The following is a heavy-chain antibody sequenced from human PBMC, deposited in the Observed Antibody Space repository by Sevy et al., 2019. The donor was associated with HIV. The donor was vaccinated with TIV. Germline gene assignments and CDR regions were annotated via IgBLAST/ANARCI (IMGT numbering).Heavy chain of an antibody. J-gene: IGHJ5*02. CDR1: GASISRTFYF. CDR2: FYYTGTT. V-gene: IGHV4-39*01. CDR3: ARSMAYADSPLPFWFDP. Sequence: SETLSLTCSVSGASISRTFYFWGWIRQPPGKGLEWIANFYYTGTTYYNPSLKSRVTLSVDISENQLSLKWISVTAADTAVYYCARSMAYADSPLPFWFDPWGQGTLVTVSS. D-gene: IGHD4-17*01.